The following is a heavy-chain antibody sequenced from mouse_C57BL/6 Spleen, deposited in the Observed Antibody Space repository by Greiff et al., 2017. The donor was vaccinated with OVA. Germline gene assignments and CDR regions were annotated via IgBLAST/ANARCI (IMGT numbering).Heavy chain of an antibody. D-gene: IGHD1-1*01. Sequence: EVQLQQSGPELVKPGASVKISCKASGYTFTDYYMNWVKQSPGKSLEWIGDINPNNGGTSYNQKFKGKATLTVDKSSSTAYMELRSLTSEDSAVYYCARAVITTVVVPYAMDYWGQGTSVTVSS. CDR2: INPNNGGT. CDR3: ARAVITTVVVPYAMDY. V-gene: IGHV1-26*01. CDR1: GYTFTDYY. J-gene: IGHJ4*01.